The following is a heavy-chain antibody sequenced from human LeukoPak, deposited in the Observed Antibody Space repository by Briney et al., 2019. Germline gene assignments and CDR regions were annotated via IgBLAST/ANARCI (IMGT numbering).Heavy chain of an antibody. Sequence: SETLSLTCVVSGDSISNSHWWSWVRQPPGKGLEWIGEVHLDGRTNFNPSLKSRLTMSVDLSENHVSLKLASVTAADTAVYYCAREGGFYRPLDYSGQGTLVTVSS. CDR3: AREGGFYRPLDY. CDR2: VHLDGRT. D-gene: IGHD6-25*01. J-gene: IGHJ4*02. V-gene: IGHV4-4*02. CDR1: GDSISNSHW.